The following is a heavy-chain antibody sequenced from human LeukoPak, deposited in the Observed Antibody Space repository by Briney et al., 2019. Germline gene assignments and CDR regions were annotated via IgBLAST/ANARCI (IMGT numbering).Heavy chain of an antibody. CDR3: ARGGLNYRNY. V-gene: IGHV3-48*03. CDR1: GFTPSTYE. D-gene: IGHD1-1*01. J-gene: IGHJ4*02. Sequence: GGSLRLSCAASGFTPSTYEMNWVRQAPGKGLEWISYISGSGTATLYADSVKGRFTISRDNAKNSLYLQMNSLRAEDTAVYYCARGGLNYRNYWGQGTLVTVYS. CDR2: ISGSGTAT.